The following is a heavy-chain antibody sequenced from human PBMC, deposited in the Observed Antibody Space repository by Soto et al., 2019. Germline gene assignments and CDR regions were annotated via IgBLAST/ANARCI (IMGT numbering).Heavy chain of an antibody. J-gene: IGHJ4*02. CDR3: AREVKWSGYFDY. V-gene: IGHV4-59*01. CDR1: GGSISNYY. CDR2: IHYSGST. D-gene: IGHD2-15*01. Sequence: SETLSLTCTFSGGSISNYYWILIRQPPGKGLEWIGYIHYSGSTNYNPSLKSRVTMSVDTSKNQFSLKLSSVTAADTAMYYCAREVKWSGYFDYWGQGTLVTVSS.